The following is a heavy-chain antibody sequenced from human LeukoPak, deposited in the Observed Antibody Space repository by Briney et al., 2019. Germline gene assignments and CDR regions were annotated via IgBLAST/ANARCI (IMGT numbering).Heavy chain of an antibody. D-gene: IGHD1-26*01. J-gene: IGHJ6*02. CDR1: GGSISSYY. CDR2: IYTSGST. Sequence: SETLPLTCTVSGGSISSYYWSWIRQPAGRGLEWIGRIYTSGSTNYNPSLTSGGTMSVDTSKNQFSLKLSSVTAADTAVYYCAREDSGYYYYGMDVWGQGTTVTVSS. CDR3: AREDSGYYYYGMDV. V-gene: IGHV4-4*07.